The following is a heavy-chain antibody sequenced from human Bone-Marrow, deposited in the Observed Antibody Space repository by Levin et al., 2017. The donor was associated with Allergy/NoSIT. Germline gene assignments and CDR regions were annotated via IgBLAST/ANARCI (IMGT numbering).Heavy chain of an antibody. Sequence: LSLTCAASGFTFSSYGMHWVRQAPGKGLEWVAVISYDGSNKYYADSVKGRFTISRDNSKNTLYLQMNSLRAEDTAVYYCAKEETGSFDYWGQGTLGTVSS. J-gene: IGHJ4*02. CDR3: AKEETGSFDY. D-gene: IGHD1-1*01. CDR1: GFTFSSYG. CDR2: ISYDGSNK. V-gene: IGHV3-30*18.